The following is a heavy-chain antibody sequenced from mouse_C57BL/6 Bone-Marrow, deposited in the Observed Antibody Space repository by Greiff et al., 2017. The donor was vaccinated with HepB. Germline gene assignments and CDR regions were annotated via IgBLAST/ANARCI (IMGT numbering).Heavy chain of an antibody. CDR2: GQGLEWIG. D-gene: IGHD1-1*01. CDR1: YTFSRRVH. Sequence: VQGVESGPELARPWASVKISCQAFYTFSRRVHFAIRDTNYWMQWVKQRPGQGLEWIGAIYPGNGDTSYNQKFKGKATLTADKSSSTAYMQLSSLTSEDSAVYYCAWDYGSSYWYFDVWGTGTTVTVSS. J-gene: IGHJ1*03. V-gene: IGHV1-87*01. CDR3: SEDSAVYYCAWDYGSSYWYFDV.